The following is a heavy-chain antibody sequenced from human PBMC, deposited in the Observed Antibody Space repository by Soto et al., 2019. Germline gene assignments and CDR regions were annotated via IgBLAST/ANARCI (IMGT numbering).Heavy chain of an antibody. Sequence: VASVKVSCKASGYTFTGYYMHWVRQAPGQGLEWMGWINPNSGGTNYAQKFQGRVTMTRDTSISTVYMELSRLRSDDTAVYYCARTREVAPSKPFYYYAMDVWGQGTTVTVSS. CDR3: ARTREVAPSKPFYYYAMDV. D-gene: IGHD5-12*01. CDR2: INPNSGGT. J-gene: IGHJ6*02. V-gene: IGHV1-2*02. CDR1: GYTFTGYY.